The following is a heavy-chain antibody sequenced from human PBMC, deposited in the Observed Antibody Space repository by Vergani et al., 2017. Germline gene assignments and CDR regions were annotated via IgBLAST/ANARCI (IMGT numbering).Heavy chain of an antibody. Sequence: VQLMESGGGLVKPGGSLRLSCAASGLTFSSYGMHWVRQAPDKGLEWVAVIWPDGSNKYYADSVKGRFTISRDNSKNTLFLQMNSLRAEDTAVYYCARNSIAGATDYWYFDLWGRGTLVTVSS. CDR3: ARNSIAGATDYWYFDL. CDR2: IWPDGSNK. V-gene: IGHV3-33*01. CDR1: GLTFSSYG. J-gene: IGHJ2*01. D-gene: IGHD1-26*01.